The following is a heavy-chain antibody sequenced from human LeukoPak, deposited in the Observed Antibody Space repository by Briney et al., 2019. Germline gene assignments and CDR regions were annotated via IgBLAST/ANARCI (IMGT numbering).Heavy chain of an antibody. J-gene: IGHJ5*02. Sequence: ASVKVSCMVSGYTLTELSMHWVRQAPGKGLEWMGGFDPEAGETIYAQKFQGRVTTTEDTSTDTAYMELSSLRSEDTAVYYCATAGDPSQYNWFDPWGQGTLVTVSS. V-gene: IGHV1-24*01. CDR2: FDPEAGET. CDR1: GYTLTELS. CDR3: ATAGDPSQYNWFDP. D-gene: IGHD5-24*01.